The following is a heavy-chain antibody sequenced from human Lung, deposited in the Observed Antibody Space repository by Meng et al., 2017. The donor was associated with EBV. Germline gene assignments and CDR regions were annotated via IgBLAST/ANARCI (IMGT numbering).Heavy chain of an antibody. CDR3: ARGTPGRSYSDY. Sequence: HVHLLQSGAEVKKPGXSVRVSCEASGYTFASYGISWLRQAPGQGLEWMGWFVNNVDTYSAQKFQGRVTMTTDTHTSTAFMELRSLRSDDTAVYYCARGTPGRSYSDYWGQGTLVTVSS. J-gene: IGHJ4*02. CDR1: GYTFASYG. CDR2: FVNNVDT. D-gene: IGHD3-10*01. V-gene: IGHV1-18*01.